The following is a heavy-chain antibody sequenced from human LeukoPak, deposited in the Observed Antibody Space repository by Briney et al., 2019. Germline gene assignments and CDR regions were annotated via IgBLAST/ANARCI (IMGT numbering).Heavy chain of an antibody. D-gene: IGHD3-22*01. CDR3: ARDYYDSSGYRHDAFDI. CDR1: EFTVSSNY. V-gene: IGHV3-53*01. J-gene: IGHJ3*02. Sequence: PGGSLRLSCAASEFTVSSNYMSWVRQAPGKGLEWVSVIYSGGSTYYAGSVKGRFTISRDNSKNTLYLQMNSLRAEDTAVYYCARDYYDSSGYRHDAFDIWGQGTMVTVSS. CDR2: IYSGGST.